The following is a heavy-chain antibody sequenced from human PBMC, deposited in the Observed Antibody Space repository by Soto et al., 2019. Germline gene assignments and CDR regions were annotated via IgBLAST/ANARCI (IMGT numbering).Heavy chain of an antibody. V-gene: IGHV3-64D*08. CDR2: VSSNGGST. J-gene: IGHJ6*02. Sequence: GGSLRLSCSASGFTFSSYAMHWVRQAPGKGLEYVSAVSSNGGSTYYADSVKGRFTISRDNSKNTLYLQMSSLRAEDTAVYYCVKDGPSEERYFDWLNDYYYYGMDVWGQGTTVNVSS. D-gene: IGHD3-9*01. CDR1: GFTFSSYA. CDR3: VKDGPSEERYFDWLNDYYYYGMDV.